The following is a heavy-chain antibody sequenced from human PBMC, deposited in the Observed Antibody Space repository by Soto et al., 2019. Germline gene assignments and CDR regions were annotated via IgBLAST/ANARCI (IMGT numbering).Heavy chain of an antibody. J-gene: IGHJ4*02. V-gene: IGHV4-31*03. CDR2: IYYSGST. CDR3: ARVDAVFGESPYYFDY. D-gene: IGHD3-10*02. CDR1: GGSISSGGYY. Sequence: SETLSLTCTVSGGSISSGGYYWSWIRQHPGKGLEWIGYIYYSGSTYYNPSLKSRVTISVDTSKNQFSLKLSSVTAADTAVYYCARVDAVFGESPYYFDYWGQGTLVTVSS.